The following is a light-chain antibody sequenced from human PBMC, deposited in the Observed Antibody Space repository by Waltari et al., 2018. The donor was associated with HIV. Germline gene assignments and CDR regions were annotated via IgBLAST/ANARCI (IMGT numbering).Light chain of an antibody. J-gene: IGLJ3*02. CDR1: TLPKQY. V-gene: IGLV3-25*03. Sequence: SYGLTQPPSVSVSPGQTATITCSGATLPKQYAYWYQQKPGQAPVMVIYKDSERPSGIPERFSGSSSATTVTLTISGVQAEDEADYYCQSSDISGNYWVFGGGTKLTVL. CDR2: KDS. CDR3: QSSDISGNYWV.